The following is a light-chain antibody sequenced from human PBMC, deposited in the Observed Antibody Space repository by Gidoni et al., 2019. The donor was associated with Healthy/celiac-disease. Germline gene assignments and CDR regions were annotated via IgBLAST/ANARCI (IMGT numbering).Light chain of an antibody. V-gene: IGKV3-15*01. Sequence: EIVMTQSPATLSVSPGERATLSCRASQSVNGNLAWYQQKPGQAPRLLIYGASTRATGIPARFSGSGSGTEFTLTISSLQSEDFAVYYCQQYNNWPPNTFGQGTKLEIK. CDR2: GAS. J-gene: IGKJ2*01. CDR1: QSVNGN. CDR3: QQYNNWPPNT.